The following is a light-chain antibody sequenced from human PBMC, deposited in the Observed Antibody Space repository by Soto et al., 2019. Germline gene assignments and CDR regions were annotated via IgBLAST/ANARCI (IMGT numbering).Light chain of an antibody. CDR3: NSHTSSGFRV. V-gene: IGLV2-14*01. J-gene: IGLJ1*01. CDR2: EVS. Sequence: QSALTQPASVSGSPGQSITISCTGTNSDVGGYNHVSWYQHHPGKAPKLMIYEVSNRPSGVSNRFSGSKSGYTASLTISGLQAEDEADYYCNSHTSSGFRVFGTGTKLNVL. CDR1: NSDVGGYNH.